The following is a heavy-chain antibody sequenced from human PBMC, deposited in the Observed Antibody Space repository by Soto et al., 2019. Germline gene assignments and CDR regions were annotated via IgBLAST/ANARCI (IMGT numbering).Heavy chain of an antibody. CDR1: GFTFSSYA. CDR3: AEVGGQWLGQGGYYFDY. CDR2: ISGSGGST. J-gene: IGHJ4*02. D-gene: IGHD6-19*01. Sequence: EVQLLESGGGLVQPGGSLRLSCAASGFTFSSYAMSWVRQAPGKGLEWVSAISGSGGSTYYADSVKGRFTISRDNSKNRLYVRVNGLRAEDTAVYYCAEVGGQWLGQGGYYFDYWGQGTLVTVSS. V-gene: IGHV3-23*01.